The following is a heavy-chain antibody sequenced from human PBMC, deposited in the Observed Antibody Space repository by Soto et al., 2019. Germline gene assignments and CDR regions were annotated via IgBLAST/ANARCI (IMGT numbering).Heavy chain of an antibody. Sequence: GGSLRLSCAASGVTFSSYAMSWVRQAPGKGLEWVSAISGSGGSTYYADSVKGRFTISRDNSKNTLYLQMNSLRAEDTAVYYCAKDLNYYDSSGYYFDYWGQGTLVTVSS. CDR3: AKDLNYYDSSGYYFDY. J-gene: IGHJ4*02. CDR1: GVTFSSYA. D-gene: IGHD3-22*01. CDR2: ISGSGGST. V-gene: IGHV3-23*01.